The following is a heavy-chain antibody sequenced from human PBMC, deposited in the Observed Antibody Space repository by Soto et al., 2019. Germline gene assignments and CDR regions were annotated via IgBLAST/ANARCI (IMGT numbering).Heavy chain of an antibody. D-gene: IGHD6-6*01. CDR1: GHSFTSYW. Sequence: GESLKISCKGSGHSFTSYWIGWVRQMPGKGLEWMGIIYPGDSDTRYSPSFQGQVTISADKSISTAYLQWSSLKASDTAMYYCARIDGLIAARRNDAIDSWGQGIMVTVAS. CDR2: IYPGDSDT. J-gene: IGHJ3*02. CDR3: ARIDGLIAARRNDAIDS. V-gene: IGHV5-51*01.